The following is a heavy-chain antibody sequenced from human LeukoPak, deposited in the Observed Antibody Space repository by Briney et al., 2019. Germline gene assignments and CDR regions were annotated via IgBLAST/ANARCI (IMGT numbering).Heavy chain of an antibody. CDR1: GYTFTDYY. D-gene: IGHD2-2*01. J-gene: IGHJ4*02. Sequence: ASVKVSCKTSGYTFTDYYMHWVRQAPGQGFEWMGWINPNDGDTNYAQKFQGRVTMTRDTSISTAHMEVSRLRSDDTAVYYCARANFLYCSSSTCLFDYWGQGTLVTVSS. CDR2: INPNDGDT. V-gene: IGHV1-2*02. CDR3: ARANFLYCSSSTCLFDY.